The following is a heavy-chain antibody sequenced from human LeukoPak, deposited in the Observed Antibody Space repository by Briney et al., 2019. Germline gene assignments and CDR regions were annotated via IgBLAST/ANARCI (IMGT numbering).Heavy chain of an antibody. CDR1: GFSFRSYG. V-gene: IGHV3-33*01. CDR2: IWYDGSNK. J-gene: IGHJ4*02. Sequence: GGSLRLSCAASGFSFRSYGMHWVRQTPGKGLEWVAVIWYDGSNKYYADSVKGRFTISRDNSKKTLSLQMNSLRVEDTAVYCCATLRSDSSGLYYSDYWGQGTLVTVSS. D-gene: IGHD6-19*01. CDR3: ATLRSDSSGLYYSDY.